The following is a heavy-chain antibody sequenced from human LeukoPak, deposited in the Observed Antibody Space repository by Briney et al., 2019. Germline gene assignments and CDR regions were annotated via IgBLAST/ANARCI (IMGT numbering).Heavy chain of an antibody. V-gene: IGHV4-4*07. D-gene: IGHD6-13*01. J-gene: IGHJ5*02. Sequence: PSETLSLTCTVSGGSISSYYWSWIRPPAGKGLARIGRIYTSGSTNYNLSLKSRVTMSVDTSKNQFSLKLSSVTAADTAVYYCARGCPLPNTASTKGSSWYRVEDWFDPWGQGTLVTVSS. CDR1: GGSISSYY. CDR2: IYTSGST. CDR3: ARGCPLPNTASTKGSSWYRVEDWFDP.